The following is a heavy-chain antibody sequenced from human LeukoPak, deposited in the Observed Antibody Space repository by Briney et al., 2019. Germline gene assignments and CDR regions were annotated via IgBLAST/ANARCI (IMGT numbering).Heavy chain of an antibody. CDR2: IYYSGST. D-gene: IGHD3-10*01. J-gene: IGHJ4*02. CDR1: GGSLSSYY. V-gene: IGHV4-59*08. CDR3: ARLTYGSGSLYFDY. Sequence: SETLSLTCSVSGGSLSSYYWSWIRQPPGKGLEWIGYIYYSGSTNYNPSLKSRVTISVDRSKNQFSLKLNSVTAADTAVYYCARLTYGSGSLYFDYWGQGTLVTVSS.